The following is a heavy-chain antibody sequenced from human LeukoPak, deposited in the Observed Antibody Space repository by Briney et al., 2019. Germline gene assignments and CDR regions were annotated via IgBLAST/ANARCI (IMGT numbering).Heavy chain of an antibody. CDR2: ISVYSEKI. J-gene: IGHJ3*02. Sequence: GSLRLSCAASGFTSNNYAINWVRQAPGKGLEWVSGISVYSEKIKYADSVKGRFTISKDNSKNTVDLQMSSLRVDDTAVYYCAAENGGRVVGDDPFDIWGQGTMVTVPA. CDR3: AAENGGRVVGDDPFDI. V-gene: IGHV3-23*01. D-gene: IGHD3-22*01. CDR1: GFTSNNYA.